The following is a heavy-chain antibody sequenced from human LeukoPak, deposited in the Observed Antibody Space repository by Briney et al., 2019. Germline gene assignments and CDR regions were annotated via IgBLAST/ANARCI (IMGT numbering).Heavy chain of an antibody. CDR2: ISYSETT. Sequence: SETLSLTCTVSGGSISSFYWSWIRQPPGKGLEYIGYISYSETTSYNPSLKSRVTISVDTSKNQFSLKLTSVTAADTAVYYCARDKGLPQAFDIWGQGTMVTVSS. J-gene: IGHJ3*02. D-gene: IGHD5/OR15-5a*01. CDR1: GGSISSFY. CDR3: ARDKGLPQAFDI. V-gene: IGHV4-59*01.